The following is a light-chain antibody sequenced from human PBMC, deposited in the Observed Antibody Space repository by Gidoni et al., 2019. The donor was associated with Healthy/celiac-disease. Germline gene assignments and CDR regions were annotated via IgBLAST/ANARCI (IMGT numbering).Light chain of an antibody. CDR2: AAS. V-gene: IGKV1-39*01. Sequence: DIQMTQSPSSLSASVGDRVTITCQASQSISNYLNWYQQKPGKAPKLLIYAASSLQSGVPSRFSGSGSGTDFTFTISSLQPEDFATYYCQQSYSTPWTFGQGTKVEIK. CDR3: QQSYSTPWT. J-gene: IGKJ1*01. CDR1: QSISNY.